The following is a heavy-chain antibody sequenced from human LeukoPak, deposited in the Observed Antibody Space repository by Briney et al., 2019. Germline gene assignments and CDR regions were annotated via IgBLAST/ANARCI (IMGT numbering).Heavy chain of an antibody. CDR3: ARLLTGYYYYYMDV. CDR2: IYTSGST. J-gene: IGHJ6*03. CDR1: GGSISSYY. V-gene: IGHV4-4*07. Sequence: SETLSLTCTVSGGSISSYYWSWIRQPAGKGLEWIGRIYTSGSTNYNPSLKSRVTISVDTSKNQFSLKLSSVTAADTAVYYCARLLTGYYYYYMDVWGKGTTVTVSS. D-gene: IGHD2-21*01.